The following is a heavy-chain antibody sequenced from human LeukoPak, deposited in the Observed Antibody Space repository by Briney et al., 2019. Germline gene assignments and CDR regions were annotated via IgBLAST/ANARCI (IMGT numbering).Heavy chain of an antibody. J-gene: IGHJ5*02. Sequence: GASVKVSCKASGYTFTSYGISWVRQAPGQGLEWMGWISAYNGNTNYAQKFQGRVTMTTDTSTSTAYMEVRSLRSDDTAVYYCARVAEDGSESYHNWFDPWGQGTLVTVSS. D-gene: IGHD3-10*01. CDR3: ARVAEDGSESYHNWFDP. CDR1: GYTFTSYG. V-gene: IGHV1-18*01. CDR2: ISAYNGNT.